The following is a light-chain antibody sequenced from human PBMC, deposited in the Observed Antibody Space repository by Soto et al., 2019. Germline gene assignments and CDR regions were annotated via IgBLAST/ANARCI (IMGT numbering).Light chain of an antibody. CDR3: QHYVTSLTT. CDR1: QTVTSNY. J-gene: IGKJ1*01. CDR2: GAS. V-gene: IGKV3-20*01. Sequence: IVLTHSPGTLSFSPVERSTLSLCSSQTVTSNYLAWYQQKPGQAPRLLIFGASIRVTGIPDRFIGSGSGTDFTLTISRLEPEDFAVYYCQHYVTSLTTFGQGTKVDNK.